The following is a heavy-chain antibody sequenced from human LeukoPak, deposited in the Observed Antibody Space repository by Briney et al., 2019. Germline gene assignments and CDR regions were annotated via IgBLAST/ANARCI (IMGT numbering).Heavy chain of an antibody. Sequence: ASVKVSCKVSGYTLTESSMHWVRQAPGKGLEWMGGFDPEDGETIYAQKFQGRVTMTEDTSTDTAYMELSSLRSEDTAVYYCATVGYDSSGYSLSRYWYFDLWGRGTLVTVSS. CDR2: FDPEDGET. J-gene: IGHJ2*01. CDR3: ATVGYDSSGYSLSRYWYFDL. CDR1: GYTLTESS. V-gene: IGHV1-24*01. D-gene: IGHD3-22*01.